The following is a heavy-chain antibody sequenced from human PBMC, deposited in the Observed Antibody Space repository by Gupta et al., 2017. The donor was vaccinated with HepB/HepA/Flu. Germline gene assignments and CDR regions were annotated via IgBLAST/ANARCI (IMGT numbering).Heavy chain of an antibody. Sequence: QVQLQQWGAGLLKPSETLSLTCAVYVGSFSGYYWSWIRQPPGKGLEWIGEINHSGSTNYNPSLKSRVTISVDTSKNQFSLKLSSVTAADTAVYYCARGISWDYWGQGTLVTVSS. J-gene: IGHJ4*02. CDR2: INHSGST. CDR3: ARGISWDY. V-gene: IGHV4-34*01. CDR1: VGSFSGYY.